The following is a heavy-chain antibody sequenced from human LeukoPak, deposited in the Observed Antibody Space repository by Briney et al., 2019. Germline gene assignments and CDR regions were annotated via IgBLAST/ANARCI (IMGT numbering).Heavy chain of an antibody. D-gene: IGHD6-19*01. CDR2: INHSGST. CDR1: GGSFSGYY. J-gene: IGHJ3*02. V-gene: IGHV4-34*01. CDR3: ARRAVAADLDAFDT. Sequence: SETLPLTCAAYGGSFSGYYWSWIRQPPGKGLEWIGEINHSGSTNYNPSLKSRVTISVDTSKNQFSLKLSSVTAADTAVYYCARRAVAADLDAFDTWGQGTMVTVSS.